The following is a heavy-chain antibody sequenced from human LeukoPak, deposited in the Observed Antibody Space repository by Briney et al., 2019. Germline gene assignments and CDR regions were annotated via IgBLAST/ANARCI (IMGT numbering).Heavy chain of an antibody. CDR3: ARTDTAMVSFHAFDI. V-gene: IGHV1-18*01. CDR1: GYTFTSYG. CDR2: ISAYNGNT. D-gene: IGHD5-18*01. Sequence: ASEKVSCKASGYTFTSYGISWVRQAPGQGLEWMGWISAYNGNTNYAQNLQGRVTMTTDTSTTTAYMDLRSLRSDDTAVYYCARTDTAMVSFHAFDIWGQGTMVTVSS. J-gene: IGHJ3*02.